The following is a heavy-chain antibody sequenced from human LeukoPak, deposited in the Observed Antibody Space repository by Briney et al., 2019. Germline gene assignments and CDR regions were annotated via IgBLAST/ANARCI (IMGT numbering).Heavy chain of an antibody. V-gene: IGHV1-18*01. CDR3: ARAETEQWLVPQPDY. J-gene: IGHJ4*02. CDR1: GYTFTSYG. CDR2: ISAYNGNT. Sequence: GASVKVSCKASGYTFTSYGISWVRQAPGQGLEWMGWISAYNGNTNYAQKLQGRVTMTTDTSTSTAYMELRSLRSDDTAVYYCARAETEQWLVPQPDYWGQGTLVTVSS. D-gene: IGHD6-19*01.